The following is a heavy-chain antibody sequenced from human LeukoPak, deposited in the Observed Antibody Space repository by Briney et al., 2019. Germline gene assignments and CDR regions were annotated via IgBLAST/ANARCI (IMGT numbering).Heavy chain of an antibody. CDR1: GFTFSRYT. CDR3: ARDHDYDFWSGYLNY. Sequence: PGGSLRLSCAASGFTFSRYTMNWVRQAPGKGLVWVSRINSDGSSTSYADSVKGRFTISRDNAKNTLYLQMNSLRAEDTAVYYCARDHDYDFWSGYLNYWGQGTLVTVSS. CDR2: INSDGSST. D-gene: IGHD3-3*01. J-gene: IGHJ4*02. V-gene: IGHV3-74*01.